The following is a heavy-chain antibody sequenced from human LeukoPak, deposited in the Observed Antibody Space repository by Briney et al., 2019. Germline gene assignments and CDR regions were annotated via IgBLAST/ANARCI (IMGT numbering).Heavy chain of an antibody. CDR1: GFTFSSYS. CDR3: ARGMTTVTNNWFDP. D-gene: IGHD4-11*01. V-gene: IGHV3-21*01. CDR2: ISSSSSYI. Sequence: GGSLRLSCAASGFTFSSYSMNWVRQAPGKGLEWVSSISSSSSYIYYADSVKGRFTISRDNAKNSLYLQMSSLRAEDTAVYYCARGMTTVTNNWFDPWGQGTLVTVSS. J-gene: IGHJ5*02.